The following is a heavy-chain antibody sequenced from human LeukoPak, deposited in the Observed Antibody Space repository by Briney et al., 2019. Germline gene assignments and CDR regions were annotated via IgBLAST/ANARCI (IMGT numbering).Heavy chain of an antibody. J-gene: IGHJ4*02. CDR2: IYYSGST. Sequence: SETLSLTCTVSGGSISSYYWSWIRQPPGKGLEWIGYIYYSGSTYYNPSLKSRVTISVDTSKNQFSLKLSSVTAADTAVYYCARVDGHIDYWGQGTLVTVSS. V-gene: IGHV4-59*12. CDR1: GGSISSYY. CDR3: ARVDGHIDY.